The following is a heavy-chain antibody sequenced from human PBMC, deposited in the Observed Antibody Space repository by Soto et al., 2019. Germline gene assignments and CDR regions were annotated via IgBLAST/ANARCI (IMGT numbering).Heavy chain of an antibody. CDR2: IIPIFGTA. J-gene: IGHJ4*02. V-gene: IGHV1-69*01. Sequence: QVQLVQSGAEVKKPGSSVKVSCKASGGTFSSYAISWVRQAPGQGLEWMGGIIPIFGTANYAQKFQGRVTITADESTSTAYMELSSLRSEDTAVYYCARDNSGYDSSGYYLLSRGQGNLVTVSS. CDR3: ARDNSGYDSSGYYLLS. D-gene: IGHD3-22*01. CDR1: GGTFSSYA.